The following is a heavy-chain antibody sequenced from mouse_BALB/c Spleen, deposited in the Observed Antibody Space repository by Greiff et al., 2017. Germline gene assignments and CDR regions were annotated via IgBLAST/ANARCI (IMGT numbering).Heavy chain of an antibody. J-gene: IGHJ3*01. D-gene: IGHD3-2*01. CDR2: INSNGGST. CDR3: ARTARCFAY. CDR1: GFPFSSHC. V-gene: IGHV5-6-3*01. Sequence: DVHLVESGGGLVQPGGSLKLSCAASGFPFSSHCMSWVRQTPDKRLELVATINSNGGSTYYPDSVKGRFTISRDNAKNTLYLQMSSLKSEDTAMYYCARTARCFAYWGQGTLVTVSA.